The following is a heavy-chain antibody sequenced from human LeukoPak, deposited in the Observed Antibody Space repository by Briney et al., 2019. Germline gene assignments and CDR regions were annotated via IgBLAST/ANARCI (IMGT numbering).Heavy chain of an antibody. CDR1: GYSFTSYW. Sequence: GESLKISCKGSGYSFTSYWIGWVRQMPGKGLEWTGIIYPGDSDTRYSPSFQGQVTISADKSISTAYLQWSSLKASDTAMYYCARGRRGYSYDNYFDYWGQGTLVTVSS. CDR3: ARGRRGYSYDNYFDY. J-gene: IGHJ4*02. D-gene: IGHD5-18*01. CDR2: IYPGDSDT. V-gene: IGHV5-51*01.